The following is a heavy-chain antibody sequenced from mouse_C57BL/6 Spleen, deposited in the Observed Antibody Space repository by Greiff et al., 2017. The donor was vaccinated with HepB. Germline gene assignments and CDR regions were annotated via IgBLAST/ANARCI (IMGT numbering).Heavy chain of an antibody. J-gene: IGHJ4*01. Sequence: DVQLVESGGGLVKPGGSLKLSCAASGFTFSSYAMSWVRQTPEKRLEWVATISDGGSYTYYPDNVKGRFTISRDNAKNNLYLQMSHLKSEDTAMYYCARGSHYYGSSYDAMDYWGQGTSVTVSS. D-gene: IGHD1-1*01. CDR2: ISDGGSYT. CDR1: GFTFSSYA. CDR3: ARGSHYYGSSYDAMDY. V-gene: IGHV5-4*01.